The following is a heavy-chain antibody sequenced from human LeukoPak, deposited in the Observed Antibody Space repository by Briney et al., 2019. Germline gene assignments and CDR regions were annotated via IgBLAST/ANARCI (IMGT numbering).Heavy chain of an antibody. V-gene: IGHV1-2*02. D-gene: IGHD2-15*01. J-gene: IGHJ4*02. CDR2: INPNSGGT. Sequence: ASVKVSCKASGYTFTGYYMHWVRQAPGQGLEWMGWINPNSGGTNYAQKFQGRVTMTRDTSISTAYMELSRLRSDDTAVYYCARGTCSGGSCYSPGDGYWGQGTLVTVSS. CDR3: ARGTCSGGSCYSPGDGY. CDR1: GYTFTGYY.